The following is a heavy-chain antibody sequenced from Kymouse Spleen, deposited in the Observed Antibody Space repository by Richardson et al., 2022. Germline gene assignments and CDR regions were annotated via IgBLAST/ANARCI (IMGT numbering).Heavy chain of an antibody. CDR1: GYTFTSYG. D-gene: IGHD3-3*01. CDR2: ISAYNGNT. CDR3: AREGYDFWSGYPYYYYYGMDV. Sequence: QVQLVQSGAEVKKPGASVKVSCKASGYTFTSYGISWVRQAPGQGLEWMGWISAYNGNTNYAQKLQGRVTMTTDTSTSTAYMELRSLRSDDTAVYYCAREGYDFWSGYPYYYYYGMDVWGQGTTVTVSS. V-gene: IGHV1-18*01. J-gene: IGHJ6*02.